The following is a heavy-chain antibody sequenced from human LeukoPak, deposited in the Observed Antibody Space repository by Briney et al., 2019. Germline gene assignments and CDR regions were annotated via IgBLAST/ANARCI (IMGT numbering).Heavy chain of an antibody. CDR2: ISWDGGST. CDR3: AKDIGIAVAGSAFDI. V-gene: IGHV3-43*01. CDR1: GFTFDDYT. Sequence: PGXSLRLSCAASGFTFDDYTMHWVRQAPGKGVEWVSLISWDGGSTYYADSVKGRFTISRDKSKNSLYLQMNSLRTEDTALYYCAKDIGIAVAGSAFDIWGQGTMVTVSS. D-gene: IGHD6-19*01. J-gene: IGHJ3*02.